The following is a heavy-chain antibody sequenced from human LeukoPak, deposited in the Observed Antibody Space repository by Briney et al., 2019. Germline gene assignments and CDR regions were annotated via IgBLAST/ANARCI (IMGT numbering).Heavy chain of an antibody. J-gene: IGHJ5*02. D-gene: IGHD3-10*01. Sequence: SETLSLTCTVSGGSISSVNWSWIRQPPGKGLEWIGSIYYSGSTYSNPSLKSRVTISVDTSKNQFSLKLSSMTAADTAVYYCARPYGSGLFDPWGQGTLVTVSS. CDR3: ARPYGSGLFDP. CDR1: GGSISSVN. CDR2: IYYSGST. V-gene: IGHV4-39*01.